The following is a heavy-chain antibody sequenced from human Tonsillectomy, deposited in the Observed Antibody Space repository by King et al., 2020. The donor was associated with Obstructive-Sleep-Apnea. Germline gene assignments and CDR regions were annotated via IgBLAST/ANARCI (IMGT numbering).Heavy chain of an antibody. J-gene: IGHJ6*02. V-gene: IGHV4-34*01. D-gene: IGHD2-21*01. Sequence: VQLQQWGAGLLKPSETLSLTCAVYGGSFSGYYWSWIRQPLGKGREWIGEINHSGSTNYNPSLKSRVSISVETSKNQFSLNLSSVTAADTAVYYCARIVRPDAWGQGTTVTVSS. CDR2: INHSGST. CDR3: ARIVRPDA. CDR1: GGSFSGYY.